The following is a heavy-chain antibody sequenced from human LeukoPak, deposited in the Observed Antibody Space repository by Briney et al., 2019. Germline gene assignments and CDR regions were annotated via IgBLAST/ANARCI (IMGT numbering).Heavy chain of an antibody. D-gene: IGHD2-21*01. CDR2: ISYDGSNK. CDR1: GFTFSSYE. V-gene: IGHV3-30*18. CDR3: AKDRVFGFGMDV. J-gene: IGHJ6*02. Sequence: GGSLRLSCAASGFTFSSYEMNWVRQAPGKGLEWVAVISYDGSNKYYADSVKGRFTISRDNSKNTLYLQMNSLRAEDTAVYYCAKDRVFGFGMDVWGQGTTVTVSS.